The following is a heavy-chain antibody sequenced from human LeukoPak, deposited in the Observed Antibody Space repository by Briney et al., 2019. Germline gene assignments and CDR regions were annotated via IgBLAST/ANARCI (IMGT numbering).Heavy chain of an antibody. V-gene: IGHV1-8*03. Sequence: GASVKVSCKASGYTFTSYDINWVRQATGQGREWMGWMNPNSGNTGYAQKFQGRVTITRNTSISTAYMELSSLRSEDTAVYYCARGALAAAAYYYYYYMDVWGKGTTVTVSS. D-gene: IGHD6-13*01. CDR2: MNPNSGNT. CDR3: ARGALAAAAYYYYYYMDV. CDR1: GYTFTSYD. J-gene: IGHJ6*03.